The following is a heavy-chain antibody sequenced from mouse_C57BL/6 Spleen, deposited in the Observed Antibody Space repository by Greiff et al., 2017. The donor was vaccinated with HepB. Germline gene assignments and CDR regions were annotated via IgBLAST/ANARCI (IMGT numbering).Heavy chain of an antibody. Sequence: VQLKESGPGLVKSSQSLSLTCSVTGYSITSGYYWNWILQFPGNKLEWMGYISYDGSNNYNPSLKNRISITRDTSKNQFFLKLNSVTTEDTATYYCARENYSNYGGFDYWGQGTTLTVSS. CDR3: ARENYSNYGGFDY. CDR2: ISYDGSN. V-gene: IGHV3-6*01. D-gene: IGHD2-5*01. J-gene: IGHJ2*01. CDR1: GYSITSGYY.